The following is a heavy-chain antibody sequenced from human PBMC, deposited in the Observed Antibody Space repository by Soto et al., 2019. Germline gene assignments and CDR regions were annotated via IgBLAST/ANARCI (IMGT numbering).Heavy chain of an antibody. CDR1: GFTFSSYA. CDR3: AFPDDSSGFDY. D-gene: IGHD3-22*01. V-gene: IGHV3-23*01. Sequence: EVQLLESGGGLVQPGGSLRLACAASGFTFSSYAMNWVRQAPEQGLEWVSSISGSGGSTYYTDSVKGRFTISRDNSKNSLYLQMNSLRAGDTAVYYCAFPDDSSGFDYWGQGTLVTVSS. CDR2: ISGSGGST. J-gene: IGHJ4*02.